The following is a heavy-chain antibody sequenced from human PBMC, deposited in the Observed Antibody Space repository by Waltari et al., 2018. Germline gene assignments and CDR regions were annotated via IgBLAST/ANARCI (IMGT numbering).Heavy chain of an antibody. V-gene: IGHV1-8*03. CDR2: MNVNSGNT. CDR1: GYTFTNYD. J-gene: IGHJ6*03. Sequence: QVQLVQSGAEVKKPGASVKVSCKATGYTFTNYDVSWVRLATGQGLEWLGWMNVNSGNTGQAQKFQGRVTFTRNISISTVYMELSSLRSEDTAVYFCARGVGGTIYYYYMDVWGKGTTVTVSS. D-gene: IGHD2-15*01. CDR3: ARGVGGTIYYYYMDV.